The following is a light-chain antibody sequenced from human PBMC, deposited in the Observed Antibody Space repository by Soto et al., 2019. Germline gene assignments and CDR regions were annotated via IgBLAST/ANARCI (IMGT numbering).Light chain of an antibody. J-gene: IGLJ2*01. V-gene: IGLV2-14*01. CDR1: SSDVGGYNY. Sequence: QSVLTQPASVSGSPGQSITISCTGTSSDVGGYNYVSWYQQHPGKAPKLMIYDVSNRPSGVSNRFSGSKSGNTASLTISGLQAEDEAEYYCSSYTSSSTSRVFDGGTQLTV. CDR2: DVS. CDR3: SSYTSSSTSRV.